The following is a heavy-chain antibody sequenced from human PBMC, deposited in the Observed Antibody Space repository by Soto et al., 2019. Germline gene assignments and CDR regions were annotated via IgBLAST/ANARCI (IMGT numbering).Heavy chain of an antibody. J-gene: IGHJ5*02. CDR2: ISSSGSSI. Sequence: GGSLRLSCAASGFTFSDYYMSWIRQAPGKGLEWVSYISSSGSSIYYADSVKGRFTISRDNTRNTLYLQVNSLRAEDTAVYYCAKAGGSSTSNWFDPWGHGTLVTVSS. V-gene: IGHV3-11*01. CDR1: GFTFSDYY. CDR3: AKAGGSSTSNWFDP. D-gene: IGHD2-2*01.